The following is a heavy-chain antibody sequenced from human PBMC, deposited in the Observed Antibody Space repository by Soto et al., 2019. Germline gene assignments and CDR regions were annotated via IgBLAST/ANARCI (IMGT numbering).Heavy chain of an antibody. CDR3: AKGSAGSTG. CDR2: ISGSGGST. CDR1: GFAVGSDY. V-gene: IGHV3-23*01. D-gene: IGHD2-8*02. Sequence: GGSLRLSCTASGFAVGSDYMTWARQAPGKGLEWVSAISGSGGSTYYADSVKGRFTISRDNSKNTLYLQMNSLRAEDTAVYYCAKGSAGSTGWGQGTLVTVSS. J-gene: IGHJ4*02.